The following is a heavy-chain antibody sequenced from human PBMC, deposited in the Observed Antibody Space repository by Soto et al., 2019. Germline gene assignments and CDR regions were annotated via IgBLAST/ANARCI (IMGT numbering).Heavy chain of an antibody. CDR2: INPSGGST. CDR1: GYTFTSYY. J-gene: IGHJ5*02. Sequence: ASVKVSCKASGYTFTSYYMHWVRHAPGQGLEWMGIINPSGGSTSYAQKFQGRVTMTRDTSTSTVYMELSSLRSEDTAVYYCARDREAYSYGYGWFDPWGQGTLVTVSS. CDR3: ARDREAYSYGYGWFDP. D-gene: IGHD5-18*01. V-gene: IGHV1-46*01.